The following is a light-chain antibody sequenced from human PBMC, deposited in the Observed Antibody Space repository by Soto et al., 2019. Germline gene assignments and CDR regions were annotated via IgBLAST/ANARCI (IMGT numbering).Light chain of an antibody. CDR2: LGS. CDR1: QILLHSNGYNY. J-gene: IGKJ1*01. Sequence: DIVMTQSPVSLPVTPGEPASISCRSSQILLHSNGYNYLDWYLQKPGQSPQLLIYLGSNRASGVPDRFSGSGSGTDFTLKISRVEAEDVGVYYCMQALQTLWTFGQGTKVDIK. CDR3: MQALQTLWT. V-gene: IGKV2-28*01.